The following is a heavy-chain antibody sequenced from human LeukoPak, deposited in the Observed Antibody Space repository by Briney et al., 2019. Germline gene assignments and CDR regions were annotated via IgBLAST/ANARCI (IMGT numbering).Heavy chain of an antibody. V-gene: IGHV3-23*01. CDR1: GFTFSSYW. J-gene: IGHJ4*02. Sequence: GGSLRLSCAASGFTFSSYWMTWVRQAPGKGLEWVSVISGSGGSTYYADSMKGRFTISRDNSKNTLYLQMNSLRAEDTAVYFCAKGGWSSYYDNWGQGTLVTVSS. D-gene: IGHD6-19*01. CDR3: AKGGWSSYYDN. CDR2: ISGSGGST.